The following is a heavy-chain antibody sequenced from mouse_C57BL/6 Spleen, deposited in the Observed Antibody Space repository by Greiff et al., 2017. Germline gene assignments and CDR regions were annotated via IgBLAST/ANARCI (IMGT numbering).Heavy chain of an antibody. Sequence: QVQLKQSGAELVMPGASVKLSCKASGYTFTSYWMHWVKQRPGQGLEWIGEIDPSDSYTNYNQKFKGKSTLTVYKSSSTAYMQLSSLTSEDSAVYYCARAGGSSYFDSWGQGTTLTVSS. CDR2: IDPSDSYT. J-gene: IGHJ2*01. V-gene: IGHV1-69*01. CDR1: GYTFTSYW. CDR3: ARAGGSSYFDS. D-gene: IGHD1-1*01.